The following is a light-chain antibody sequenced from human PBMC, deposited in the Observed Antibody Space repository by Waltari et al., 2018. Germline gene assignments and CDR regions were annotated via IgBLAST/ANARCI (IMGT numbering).Light chain of an antibody. V-gene: IGKV3D-15*01. CDR3: LQRYNWPWT. Sequence: EIVMTQSPATLSLSPGGRATLSCRASQSVSSSLAWYQQKPGQTPRLLIYGASSRATGLPDRFSGSGSGTDFTLTISSLEPEDVGIYYCLQRYNWPWTFGQGTKVEIK. CDR2: GAS. J-gene: IGKJ1*01. CDR1: QSVSSS.